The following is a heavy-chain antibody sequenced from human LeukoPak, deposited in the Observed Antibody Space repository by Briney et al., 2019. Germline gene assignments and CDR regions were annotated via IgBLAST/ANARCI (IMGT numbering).Heavy chain of an antibody. CDR2: MNPNSGNT. CDR1: GYTFTSYG. Sequence: GASVKVSCKASGYTFTSYGISWVRQAPGQGLEWMGWMNPNSGNTGYAQKFQGRVTITRNTSISTAYMELSSLRSEDTAVYYCARRSRFWSGYYTLDYWGQGTLVTVSS. D-gene: IGHD3-3*01. J-gene: IGHJ4*02. V-gene: IGHV1-8*03. CDR3: ARRSRFWSGYYTLDY.